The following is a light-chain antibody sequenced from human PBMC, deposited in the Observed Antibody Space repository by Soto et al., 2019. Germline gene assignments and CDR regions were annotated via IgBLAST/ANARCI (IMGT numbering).Light chain of an antibody. CDR1: QDIRND. V-gene: IGKV1-17*01. Sequence: DIQMTQSPSSLSASVGDRVTITCRASQDIRNDLGWYHQKPGKAPKRLIYAASRLASGVPARFSGSGSGTEFTLTITSLQPEDCAGYYCLEHGSCPLTFGGGTRVEIK. CDR2: AAS. J-gene: IGKJ4*01. CDR3: LEHGSCPLT.